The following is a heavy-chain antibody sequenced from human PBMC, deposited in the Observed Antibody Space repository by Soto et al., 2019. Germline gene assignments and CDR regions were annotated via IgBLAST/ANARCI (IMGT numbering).Heavy chain of an antibody. D-gene: IGHD2-15*01. V-gene: IGHV3-30-3*01. CDR3: ARELLGYCSGGSCYDGFDY. CDR2: ISYDGSNK. Sequence: GGSLRLSCAASGFTFSSYAMHWVRQAPGKGLEWVAVISYDGSNKYYADSVKGRFTISRDNSKNTLYLQMNSLRAEDTAAYYCARELLGYCSGGSCYDGFDYWGQGTLVTVSS. J-gene: IGHJ4*02. CDR1: GFTFSSYA.